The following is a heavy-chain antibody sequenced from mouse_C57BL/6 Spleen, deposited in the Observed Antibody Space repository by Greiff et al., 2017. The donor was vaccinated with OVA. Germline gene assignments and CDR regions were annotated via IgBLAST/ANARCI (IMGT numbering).Heavy chain of an antibody. CDR3: ARSSITTVVATEGYYFDD. J-gene: IGHJ2*01. Sequence: LQPSGPVLSTPVSSVPLSFPSSFFSFPFSFLRCFQPLPGPCLSWIGEIYPRSGNTYYNEKFKGKATLTADKSSSTEYMELSSLTSEDSAVYFCARSSITTVVATEGYYFDDWGQGTTLTVSS. V-gene: IGHV1-81*01. D-gene: IGHD1-1*01. CDR2: IYPRSGNT. CDR1: FFSFPFSF.